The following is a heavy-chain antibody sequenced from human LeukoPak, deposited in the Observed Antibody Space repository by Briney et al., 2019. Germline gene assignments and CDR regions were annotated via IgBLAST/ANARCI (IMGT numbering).Heavy chain of an antibody. J-gene: IGHJ5*02. Sequence: PGASLRLSCAASGFIFTDYAMSWVRQAPGKGLEWVSSINSATGSLTYYADSVKGRFTISRDNSKNTVYLQMNNLRAEDTAVYYCASIDSSWYFTWGQGALVTVSS. CDR3: ASIDSSWYFT. D-gene: IGHD6-13*01. CDR1: GFIFTDYA. CDR2: INSATGSLT. V-gene: IGHV3-23*05.